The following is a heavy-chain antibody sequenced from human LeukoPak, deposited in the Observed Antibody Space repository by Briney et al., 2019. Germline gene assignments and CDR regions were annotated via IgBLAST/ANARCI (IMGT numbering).Heavy chain of an antibody. Sequence: PGGSLRLSCAASGSTFSSYNVKWVRQAPGKGLEWVSSISPSSSYIYYADSVKGRFTVSRDNPKNSLYLQMNSLRAEDTAVYYCARDGGGASLDYWGQGTLVTVSS. D-gene: IGHD1-26*01. CDR1: GSTFSSYN. J-gene: IGHJ4*02. CDR2: ISPSSSYI. V-gene: IGHV3-21*01. CDR3: ARDGGGASLDY.